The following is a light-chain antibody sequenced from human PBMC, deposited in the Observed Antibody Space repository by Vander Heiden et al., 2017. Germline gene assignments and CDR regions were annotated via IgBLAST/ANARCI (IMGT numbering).Light chain of an antibody. CDR1: QGISSY. J-gene: IGKJ3*01. CDR3: QQLNSYF. CDR2: AAS. V-gene: IGKV1-9*01. Sequence: DIQLTQSPSSLSASVGDRVTITCRASQGISSYLAWYQQKPVKAPKLLIYAASTLQSGVPSRFSGSGSGTDFTLTISSLQPEDFATYYCQQLNSYFFGPGTKVDIK.